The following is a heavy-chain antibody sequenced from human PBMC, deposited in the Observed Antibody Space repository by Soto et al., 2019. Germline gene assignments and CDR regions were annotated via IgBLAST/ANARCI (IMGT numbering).Heavy chain of an antibody. CDR1: GFTVSSSY. Sequence: EVQLVESGGGLVQPGGSLRLSCAASGFTVSSSYMGWVRQAPGKGLEWLSAIYSDGNTYYADSVKGRFTIYRDNSKDTLYLQMNGLRADDTAIYYCARQVGFYWYFDLWGRGTLVTVSS. CDR3: ARQVGFYWYFDL. D-gene: IGHD1-26*01. CDR2: IYSDGNT. J-gene: IGHJ2*01. V-gene: IGHV3-66*04.